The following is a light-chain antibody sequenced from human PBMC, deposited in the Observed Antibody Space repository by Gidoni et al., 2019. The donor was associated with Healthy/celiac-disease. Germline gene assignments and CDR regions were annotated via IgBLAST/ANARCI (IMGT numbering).Light chain of an antibody. Sequence: EIVLTQSPGTLSFSPGERATLSCRASQSVSSSYLAWYQQKPGQAHRLLIYGASSRATGIPDRFSGSGSGTDFTLTISRLEPEDFAVYYCQQYGSSYTFGQGTKLEIK. CDR2: GAS. CDR3: QQYGSSYT. J-gene: IGKJ2*01. CDR1: QSVSSSY. V-gene: IGKV3-20*01.